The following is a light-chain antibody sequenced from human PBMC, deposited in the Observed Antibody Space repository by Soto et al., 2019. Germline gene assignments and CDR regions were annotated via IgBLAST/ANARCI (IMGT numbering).Light chain of an antibody. CDR2: GAS. CDR1: QTVTSN. J-gene: IGKJ1*01. Sequence: EIVMTQSPVTLSVSPGETANLSCRASQTVTSNLAWYQQKPGRSPRLLLSGASTRATGIPARFSGSGSGTEFTLTISRLQSEDLAVYYCQQYNDWHRKFGQGTKV. CDR3: QQYNDWHRK. V-gene: IGKV3-15*01.